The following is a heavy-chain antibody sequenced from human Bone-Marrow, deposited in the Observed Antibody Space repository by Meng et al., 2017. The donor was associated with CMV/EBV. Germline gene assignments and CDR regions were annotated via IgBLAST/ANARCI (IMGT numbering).Heavy chain of an antibody. Sequence: SGKVSCKASGGTFSSYAINWVRQAHGQGLEWMGGIIPMFSTADYAQKFEGRVTITTDESTSTAYMEVTSLRSEDTAVYFCARAYCSSTTCYNRGYYVKGLDVWGQGSTVTVSS. J-gene: IGHJ6*02. CDR3: ARAYCSSTTCYNRGYYVKGLDV. CDR1: GGTFSSYA. V-gene: IGHV1-69*05. D-gene: IGHD2-2*02. CDR2: IIPMFSTA.